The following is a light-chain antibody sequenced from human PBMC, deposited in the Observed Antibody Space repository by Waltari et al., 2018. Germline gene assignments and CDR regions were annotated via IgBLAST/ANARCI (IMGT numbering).Light chain of an antibody. Sequence: ETVVTQSPATLSMSPGERAPLSCRTSQSIGSSFAWYQQRPGQAPRLLIYRASTRATGIPDRFSGSGSETEFTLTISSLQSEDIAVYYCQQYNNWPPGTFGQGTKVEI. CDR3: QQYNNWPPGT. CDR1: QSIGSS. J-gene: IGKJ1*01. CDR2: RAS. V-gene: IGKV3-15*01.